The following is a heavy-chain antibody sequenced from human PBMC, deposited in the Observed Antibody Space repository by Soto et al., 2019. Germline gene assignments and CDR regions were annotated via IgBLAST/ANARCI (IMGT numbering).Heavy chain of an antibody. Sequence: PSETLSLTCTVSGGSISSGGYYWSWIRQHPGKGLEWIGYIYYSGSTYYNPSLKSRVTISVDTSKNQFSLKLSSVTAADTAVYYCASALYYYGSGSYRRTYYYYGMDVWGQGTTVTVSS. D-gene: IGHD3-10*01. CDR1: GGSISSGGYY. CDR2: IYYSGST. J-gene: IGHJ6*02. CDR3: ASALYYYGSGSYRRTYYYYGMDV. V-gene: IGHV4-31*03.